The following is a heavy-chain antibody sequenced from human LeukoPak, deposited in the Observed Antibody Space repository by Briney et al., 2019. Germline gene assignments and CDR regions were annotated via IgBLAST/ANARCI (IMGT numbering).Heavy chain of an antibody. V-gene: IGHV4-4*07. Sequence: SETLSLICIVSGGSITSYYWSWIRQPPGKGLEWIGRIYTSGTTKYNPSLKSRVTISVDTSKNQFSLRLSSVTAADTAVYYCARGGGPDYDYYYMDVWGKGTTVTVSS. J-gene: IGHJ6*03. D-gene: IGHD3-16*01. CDR1: GGSITSYY. CDR2: IYTSGTT. CDR3: ARGGGPDYDYYYMDV.